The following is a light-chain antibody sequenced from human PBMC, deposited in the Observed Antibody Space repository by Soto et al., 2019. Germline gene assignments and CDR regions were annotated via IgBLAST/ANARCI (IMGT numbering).Light chain of an antibody. CDR2: IAS. CDR1: QGIRSY. J-gene: IGKJ5*01. V-gene: IGKV1-9*01. CDR3: QQLDSMPIT. Sequence: IQLTQSPSSLSASVVDRVAITCLASQGIRSYLAWYQQKPGEAPKLLISIASILQSGVPSRFSGSGSGTDFVLTISSLQPEDSATYYCQQLDSMPITFGQGTRLEI.